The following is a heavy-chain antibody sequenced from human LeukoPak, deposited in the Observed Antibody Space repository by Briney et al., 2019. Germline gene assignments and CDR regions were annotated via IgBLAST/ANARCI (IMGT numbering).Heavy chain of an antibody. D-gene: IGHD5-12*01. V-gene: IGHV4-30-2*01. CDR1: GGSISSGGYY. J-gene: IGHJ6*03. CDR3: AREVGGDIVATNYYYYMDV. Sequence: PSQTLSLTCTVSGGSISSGGYYWSWIRQPPGKGLEWIGYIYHSGSTYYNPSLKSRVTMSLDTSKNQFSLKLSSVTAADTAVYYCAREVGGDIVATNYYYYMDVWGKGTTVTVSS. CDR2: IYHSGST.